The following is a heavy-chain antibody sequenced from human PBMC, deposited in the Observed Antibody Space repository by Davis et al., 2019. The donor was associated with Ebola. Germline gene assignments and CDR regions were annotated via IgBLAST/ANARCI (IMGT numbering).Heavy chain of an antibody. CDR1: GGSFSGYY. Sequence: ETLSLTCAVYGGSFSGYYWSWIRQPPGKGLEWIGEINHSGSTNYNSSLKSRVTISVDTSKNQFSLKLSSVTAADTAVYYCARVGIVVVPAADFDYYYGMDVWGQGTTVTVSS. D-gene: IGHD2-2*01. J-gene: IGHJ6*02. CDR3: ARVGIVVVPAADFDYYYGMDV. CDR2: INHSGST. V-gene: IGHV4-34*01.